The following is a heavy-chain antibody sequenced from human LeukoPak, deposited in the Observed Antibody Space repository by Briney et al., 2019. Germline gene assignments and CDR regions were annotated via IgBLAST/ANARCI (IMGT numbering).Heavy chain of an antibody. CDR2: IYASGGA. V-gene: IGHV4-4*07. CDR3: ARHYSDGPFDY. Sequence: SETLSLTCTVSGGSITTYYWNWIRQTAGRGLELVGRIYASGGANYNPSLRDRLTMSIDTSKNQFSLKLSSVTTADTAVYYCARHYSDGPFDYWGQGTLVTVSS. D-gene: IGHD2-21*01. CDR1: GGSITTYY. J-gene: IGHJ4*02.